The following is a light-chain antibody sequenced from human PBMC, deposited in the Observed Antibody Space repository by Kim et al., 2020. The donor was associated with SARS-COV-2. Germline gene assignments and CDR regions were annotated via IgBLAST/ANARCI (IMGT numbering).Light chain of an antibody. CDR3: QQRNSWPPWT. Sequence: EIVLTQSPGTLSLSPGERATLSCRASQSVSSNYLAWYQQKPGQAPGLLIYGASTRATGIPDRFSGSGSGTDFTLTISSLEPEDFAVYYCQQRNSWPPWTFGQGTKVDIK. V-gene: IGKV3D-20*02. CDR2: GAS. CDR1: QSVSSNY. J-gene: IGKJ1*01.